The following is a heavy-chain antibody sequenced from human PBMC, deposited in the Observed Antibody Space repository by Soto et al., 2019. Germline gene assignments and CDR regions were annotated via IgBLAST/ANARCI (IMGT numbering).Heavy chain of an antibody. CDR2: IYLGSST. D-gene: IGHD4-17*01. J-gene: IGHJ4*02. Sequence: GGSLRLSCKVSGFTVSDDYMSWVRQAPGKGLEWVSLIYLGSSTYYADSVRGRFTISRDSSTNTLFLQMNNLRGDDTAVYFCARSTVTTALFDYWGQGTLVTAPQ. CDR1: GFTVSDDY. CDR3: ARSTVTTALFDY. V-gene: IGHV3-53*01.